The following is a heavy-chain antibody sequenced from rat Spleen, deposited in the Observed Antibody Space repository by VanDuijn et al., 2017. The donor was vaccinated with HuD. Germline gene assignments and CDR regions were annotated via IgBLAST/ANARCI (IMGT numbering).Heavy chain of an antibody. CDR1: GSTFSDYD. CDR2: ISTGGSVT. D-gene: IGHD4-1*01. CDR3: ARHGGLRNWFAY. J-gene: IGHJ3*01. V-gene: IGHV5S13*01. Sequence: EVQLVESGGGLVQRGGPLKLSCAASGSTFSDYDMTWVRQPSTRGLEWIASISTGGSVTYYRDSVKGRFTISRDDAKNTQYLQMDSLRSEDTATYYCARHGGLRNWFAYWGQGTLVTVSS.